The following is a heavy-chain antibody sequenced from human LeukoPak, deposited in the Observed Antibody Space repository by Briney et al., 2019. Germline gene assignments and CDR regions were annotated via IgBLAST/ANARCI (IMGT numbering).Heavy chain of an antibody. V-gene: IGHV3-30*03. Sequence: GGSLRLSCAASGFTFSSYGMHWVRQAPGKGLEWVAVISYDGSDKYYVDSVKGRFTISRDNSKNTLYLQMNSLRAEDTAVYYCARDIGPHYYDSSGINWFDPWGQGTLVTVSS. CDR2: ISYDGSDK. D-gene: IGHD3-22*01. CDR1: GFTFSSYG. J-gene: IGHJ5*02. CDR3: ARDIGPHYYDSSGINWFDP.